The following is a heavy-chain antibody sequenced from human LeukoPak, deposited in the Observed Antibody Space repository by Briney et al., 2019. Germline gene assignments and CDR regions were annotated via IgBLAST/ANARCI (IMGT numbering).Heavy chain of an antibody. CDR3: ARTDSGSRGGFDY. CDR1: GYSISSSNW. CDR2: IYYSGST. Sequence: PSETLSLTCAVSGYSISSSNWWGWIRQPPGKGLEWIGYIYYSGSTYYNPSLKSRVTMSADTSKNQFSLKLSSVTAVDTAVYYCARTDSGSRGGFDYWGQGTLVTVSS. D-gene: IGHD1-26*01. V-gene: IGHV4-28*01. J-gene: IGHJ4*02.